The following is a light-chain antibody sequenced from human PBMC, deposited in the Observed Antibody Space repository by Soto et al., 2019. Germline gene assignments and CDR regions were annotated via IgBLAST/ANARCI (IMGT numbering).Light chain of an antibody. V-gene: IGKV1-27*01. Sequence: DIQMTQSPSSLSASVGYRVTITCRASQGISNYLAWYQQKPGKVPRLLIYAASTLHSGVPSRFSGSGSGTDFTLTITTLQPEDVATYYCQKYDGVHLTFGGGTKVDIK. CDR3: QKYDGVHLT. CDR2: AAS. CDR1: QGISNY. J-gene: IGKJ4*01.